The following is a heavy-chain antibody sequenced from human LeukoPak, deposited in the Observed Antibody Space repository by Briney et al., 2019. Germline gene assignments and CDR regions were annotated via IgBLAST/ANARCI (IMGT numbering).Heavy chain of an antibody. CDR2: IYYSGST. CDR3: ARGWALRAFDI. V-gene: IGHV4-31*03. CDR1: GGSISSGGYY. J-gene: IGHJ3*02. Sequence: SQTLSLTCTVSGGSISSGGYYWSRIRQHPGKGLEWIGYIYYSGSTYYNPSLKSRVTISVDTSKNQFSLKLSSVTAADTAVYYCARGWALRAFDIWGQGTMVTVSS. D-gene: IGHD6-13*01.